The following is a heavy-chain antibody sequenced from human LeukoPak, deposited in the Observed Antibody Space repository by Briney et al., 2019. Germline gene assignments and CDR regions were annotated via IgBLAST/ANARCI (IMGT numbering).Heavy chain of an antibody. CDR1: GYTFTGYY. D-gene: IGHD6-6*01. CDR2: INPNSGGT. CDR3: AREASSSSSRWFDP. Sequence: ASVKVSCKASGYTFTGYYMHWVRQAPGQGLEWMGWINPNSGGTNYAQKFQGRVTITTDESTSTAYMELSSLRSEDTAVYYCAREASSSSSRWFDPWGQGTLVTVSS. J-gene: IGHJ5*02. V-gene: IGHV1-2*02.